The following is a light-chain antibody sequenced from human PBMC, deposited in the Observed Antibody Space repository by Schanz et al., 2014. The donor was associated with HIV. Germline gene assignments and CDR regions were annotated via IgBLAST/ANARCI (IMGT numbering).Light chain of an antibody. J-gene: IGLJ2*01. CDR2: EVT. Sequence: QSALTQPASVSGSPGQSITISCTGTRNDVGTYNLVSWYQQHPGKAPQLMIYEVTKRPSGVSDRFSGSKSDNTASLTVSGLQAEDEADYYCSSYAGSNNKVFGGGTKLTVL. CDR1: RNDVGTYNL. CDR3: SSYAGSNNKV. V-gene: IGLV2-14*02.